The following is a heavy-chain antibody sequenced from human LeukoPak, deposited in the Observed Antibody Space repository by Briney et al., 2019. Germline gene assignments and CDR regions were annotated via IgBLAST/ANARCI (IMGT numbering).Heavy chain of an antibody. Sequence: SETLSLTCTVSGGSISSYYWSWIRQHPGKGLEWIGYIYYSGSTYYNPSLKSRVTISVDTSKNQFSLKLSSVTAADTAVYYCARVGLGYCSGGSCPIYYYYGMDVWGQGTTVTVSS. J-gene: IGHJ6*02. CDR3: ARVGLGYCSGGSCPIYYYYGMDV. V-gene: IGHV4-59*06. D-gene: IGHD2-15*01. CDR1: GGSISSYY. CDR2: IYYSGST.